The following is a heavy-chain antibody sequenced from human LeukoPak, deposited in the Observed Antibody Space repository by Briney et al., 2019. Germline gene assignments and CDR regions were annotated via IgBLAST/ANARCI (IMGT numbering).Heavy chain of an antibody. Sequence: SETLSLTCTVSGGSISTYYWSWIRQPPGKGLEWIGYIYYSGSTNYNPSLKSRVTISVDTSKNQFSLKLSSVTAADTAVYYCASTYSSSWYDYWGQGTLVTVSS. V-gene: IGHV4-59*01. CDR1: GGSISTYY. D-gene: IGHD6-13*01. CDR2: IYYSGST. CDR3: ASTYSSSWYDY. J-gene: IGHJ4*02.